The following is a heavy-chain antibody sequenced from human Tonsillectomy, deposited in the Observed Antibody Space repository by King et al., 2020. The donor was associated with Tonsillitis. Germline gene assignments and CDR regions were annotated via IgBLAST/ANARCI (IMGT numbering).Heavy chain of an antibody. D-gene: IGHD3-3*01. V-gene: IGHV4-59*01. CDR1: GGSMRSYY. CDR3: ARHIGASRAFYV. CDR2: IYYSGTT. Sequence: QLQESGPGLVKPSETLFLTCIVSGGSMRSYYWSWIRQSPGKGLEWIGYIYYSGTTNYNPSLQSRVTISVDTSKNQVFLRLTSVTAADTAAYYCARHIGASRAFYVWGQGTMVTVSS. J-gene: IGHJ3*01.